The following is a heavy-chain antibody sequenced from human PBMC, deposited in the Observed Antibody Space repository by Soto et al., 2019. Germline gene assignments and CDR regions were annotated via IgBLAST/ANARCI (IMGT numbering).Heavy chain of an antibody. V-gene: IGHV1-18*01. D-gene: IGHD6-19*01. CDR3: ARVRGIAVAGTRKNYFDY. CDR2: ISAYNGNT. J-gene: IGHJ4*02. CDR1: GYTFTSYG. Sequence: ASVKVSCKASGYTFTSYGISWVRQAPGQGLEWMGWISAYNGNTNYAQKLQGRVTMTTDTSTSTAYMELRSLRSDDTAVYYCARVRGIAVAGTRKNYFDYWGQGTLVTVSS.